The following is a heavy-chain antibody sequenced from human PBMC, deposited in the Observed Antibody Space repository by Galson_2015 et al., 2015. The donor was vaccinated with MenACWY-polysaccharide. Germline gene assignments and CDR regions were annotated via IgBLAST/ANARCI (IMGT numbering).Heavy chain of an antibody. CDR2: IKRDESEK. CDR1: GFTFSSYW. Sequence: SLRLSCAASGFTFSSYWMSWVRQAPGKGLEWVAHIKRDESEKYYVDSVKGRFAISRDNSKNSLYLQMNSLRAEDTAVYSCARGHYGLDVWGQGTTVIVS. CDR3: ARGHYGLDV. J-gene: IGHJ6*02. V-gene: IGHV3-7*03.